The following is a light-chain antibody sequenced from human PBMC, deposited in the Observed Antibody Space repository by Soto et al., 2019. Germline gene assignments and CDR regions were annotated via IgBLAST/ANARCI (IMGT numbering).Light chain of an antibody. CDR2: GAS. J-gene: IGKJ4*01. CDR1: EGVSSSS. CDR3: HQRSSWPLT. V-gene: IGKV3D-20*02. Sequence: EIVLTQSPGTLSLSPGERATLSCRASEGVSSSSLAWYQQRSGQAPRLVMSGASDRATGIPDRFSGSGSGTDFILTISGLEPEDFAVYYCHQRSSWPLTFGGGTKVEI.